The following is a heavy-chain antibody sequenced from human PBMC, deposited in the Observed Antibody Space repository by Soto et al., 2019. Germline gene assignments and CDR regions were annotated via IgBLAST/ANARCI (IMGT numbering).Heavy chain of an antibody. CDR3: ARSRRPVDYGDRLHSVNYFDY. J-gene: IGHJ4*02. CDR1: GYTFTSYG. D-gene: IGHD4-17*01. V-gene: IGHV1-18*01. CDR2: ISAYNGNT. Sequence: ASVKVSCKASGYTFTSYGISWVRQAPGQGLEWMGWISAYNGNTNYAQKLQGRVTMTTDTSTSTAYMELRSLRSDDTAVYYCARSRRPVDYGDRLHSVNYFDYWGQGTLVTVSS.